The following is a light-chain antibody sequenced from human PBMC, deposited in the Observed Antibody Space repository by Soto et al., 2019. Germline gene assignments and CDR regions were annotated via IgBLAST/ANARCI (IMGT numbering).Light chain of an antibody. CDR2: DAS. CDR3: QQYGGLPET. Sequence: EIVLTQSPGTLSLSPGERATLSCRASQSVRSSYLAWYQQKPGQAPRLLIYDASSRATGIPDRFSGSGSGTDFNITISRVEPEDFAVYYCQQYGGLPETFGRGTKVEIK. V-gene: IGKV3-20*01. J-gene: IGKJ1*01. CDR1: QSVRSSY.